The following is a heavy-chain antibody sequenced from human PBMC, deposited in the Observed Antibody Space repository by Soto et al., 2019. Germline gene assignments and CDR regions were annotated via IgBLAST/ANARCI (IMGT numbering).Heavy chain of an antibody. CDR3: AHRRGIIMIDLCDP. D-gene: IGHD3-22*01. Sequence: QITLKESGPTLVKPTQTLTLTCTFSGFSLSTSGVGVGWIRQPPGKSLDWLALLYWNDDKRYSPSLKSRLTFTKDTSKDQAVLTMATMDPVDTATYYCAHRRGIIMIDLCDPWGQGTVVTVSS. CDR2: LYWNDDK. J-gene: IGHJ5*02. CDR1: GFSLSTSGVG. V-gene: IGHV2-5*01.